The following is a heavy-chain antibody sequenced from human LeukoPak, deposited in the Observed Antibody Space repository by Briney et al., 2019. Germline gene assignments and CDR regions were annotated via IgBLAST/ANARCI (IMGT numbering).Heavy chain of an antibody. CDR1: GYSISSGYY. D-gene: IGHD6-13*01. CDR3: ARAAAGTFDY. CDR2: IHYSARI. Sequence: AETLSLTCTVSGYSISSGYYWGWIRPPPGKGLEWIGSIHYSARIYYNPSLKSRLTISPDTSKNQFSLQLNSVTPEDTAVYYCARAAAGTFDYWGQGTLVTVSS. V-gene: IGHV4-38-2*02. J-gene: IGHJ4*02.